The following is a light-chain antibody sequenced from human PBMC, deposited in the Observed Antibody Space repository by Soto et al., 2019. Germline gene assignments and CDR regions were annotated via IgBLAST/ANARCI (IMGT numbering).Light chain of an antibody. CDR1: SSDVGAYNY. CDR2: EVS. J-gene: IGLJ1*01. CDR3: SSYISSSTLV. Sequence: HSVLTQPASVSGPPGQSITISCTGTSSDVGAYNYVSWYQQHPGKAPKLMIYEVSNRPSGVSNRFSGSKSGNTASLTISGLQAEDEADYYCSSYISSSTLVFGTGTKVTVL. V-gene: IGLV2-14*01.